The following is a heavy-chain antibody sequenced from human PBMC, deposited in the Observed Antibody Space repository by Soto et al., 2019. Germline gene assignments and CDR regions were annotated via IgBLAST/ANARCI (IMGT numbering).Heavy chain of an antibody. CDR1: GFTFSSHW. CDR2: INQDGSKK. Sequence: EVPLVESGGGLVQPGGSLRLSCATAGFTFSSHWMFWVRQAPGKGLEWVANINQDGSKKYYVDSVKGRFTISRDNGKNSLFLQMNTLRAEDTAVYYCAEGTTGWGQGTLVTVSS. D-gene: IGHD3-10*01. V-gene: IGHV3-7*03. CDR3: AEGTTG. J-gene: IGHJ4*02.